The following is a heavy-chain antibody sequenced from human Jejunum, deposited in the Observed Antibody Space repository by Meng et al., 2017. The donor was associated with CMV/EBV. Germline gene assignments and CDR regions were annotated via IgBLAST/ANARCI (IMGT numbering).Heavy chain of an antibody. CDR2: IYNVGGT. CDR3: ARADLHTHMDV. CDR1: GFPVGNGF. J-gene: IGHJ6*02. V-gene: IGHV3-53*01. Sequence: SCAGAGFPVGNGFVAWVRQAPGKGLEWVSIIYNVGGTYYADSVRARFTISRDTSKNTVFLHMNNLRVDDTAVYYCARADLHTHMDVWGQGTTVTVSS.